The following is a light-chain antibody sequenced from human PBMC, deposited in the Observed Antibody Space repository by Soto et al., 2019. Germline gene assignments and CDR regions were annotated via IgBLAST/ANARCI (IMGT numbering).Light chain of an antibody. CDR2: GVT. Sequence: QSALTQPPSVSGSPGQSVTISCTGTSRDVGSFNRVSWYQQPPGAAPKLLIYGVTNRPSGVPDRFSGSKSGNTASLTISGLQAEDEADYSCSSFTSSNTYVFGSGTKLTVL. V-gene: IGLV2-18*02. CDR3: SSFTSSNTYV. J-gene: IGLJ1*01. CDR1: SRDVGSFNR.